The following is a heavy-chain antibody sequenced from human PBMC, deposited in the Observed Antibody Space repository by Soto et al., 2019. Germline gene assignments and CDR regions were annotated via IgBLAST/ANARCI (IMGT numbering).Heavy chain of an antibody. D-gene: IGHD6-19*01. CDR2: MSRNGDNK. CDR3: ARDPLAVERPY. V-gene: IGHV3-23*01. J-gene: IGHJ4*02. Sequence: GSLRLSFAPSGFTVSIYAMTWVRQAPGKGLEWVSSMSRNGDNKYYADSVKCRFTISRDNSKNTLYLQMNSLRAEDTAVYYCARDPLAVERPYWGQGTLVTVSS. CDR1: GFTVSIYA.